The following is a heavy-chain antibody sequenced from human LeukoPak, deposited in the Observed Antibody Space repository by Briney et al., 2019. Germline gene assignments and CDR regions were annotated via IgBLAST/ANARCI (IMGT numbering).Heavy chain of an antibody. J-gene: IGHJ6*02. V-gene: IGHV3-7*03. CDR1: GFTFSSYW. Sequence: PGGSLRLSCAASGFTFSSYWMNWVRQAPGKGLEWVANIKQDGSEKYYVGSVKGRFTISRDNAKNSLYLQMDSLRAEDTAVYFCARGGGLDVWGQGATVTVSS. D-gene: IGHD3-16*01. CDR2: IKQDGSEK. CDR3: ARGGGLDV.